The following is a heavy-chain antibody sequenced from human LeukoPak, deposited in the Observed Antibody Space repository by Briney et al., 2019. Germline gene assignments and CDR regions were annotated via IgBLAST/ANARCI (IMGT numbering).Heavy chain of an antibody. CDR2: FIPENGET. CDR1: GHTLTELS. Sequence: ASVKDSCKVSGHTLTELSMHWVRQAPGKGLEWMGGFIPENGETIYAQKFQGRVTMTEDTSTDTAYMELSSLRSEDTAVYYCATDSAGREIVVATLFDYWGQGTLVTVSS. D-gene: IGHD3-22*01. J-gene: IGHJ4*02. CDR3: ATDSAGREIVVATLFDY. V-gene: IGHV1-24*01.